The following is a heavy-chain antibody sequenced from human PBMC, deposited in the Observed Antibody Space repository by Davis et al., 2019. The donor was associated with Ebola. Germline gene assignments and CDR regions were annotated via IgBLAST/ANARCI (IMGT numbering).Heavy chain of an antibody. V-gene: IGHV5-51*01. CDR2: IYPGDSDT. D-gene: IGHD2-15*01. J-gene: IGHJ6*02. CDR3: ARFSVAATRYYYYGMDV. CDR1: GYSFTSYW. Sequence: LKISCKGSGYSFTSYWIGWVRQMPGKGLEWMGIIYPGDSDTRYSPSFQGQVTISADKSISTAYLQWSSLKASDTAMYYCARFSVAATRYYYYGMDVWGQGTTVTVSS.